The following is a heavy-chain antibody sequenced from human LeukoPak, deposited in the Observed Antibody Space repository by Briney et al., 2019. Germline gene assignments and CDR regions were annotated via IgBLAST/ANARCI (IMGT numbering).Heavy chain of an antibody. V-gene: IGHV4-34*01. CDR2: INHSGST. CDR1: GGSFSGYY. D-gene: IGHD5-18*01. CDR3: APRGDIEHSYGYGRWFDP. J-gene: IGHJ5*02. Sequence: SETLSLTCAVYGGSFSGYYWSWIRQPPGKGLEWIGEINHSGSTNYNASLKSRVTISVDTSKNQFSLRLSSVTAADTAMYYCAPRGDIEHSYGYGRWFDPWGQGTRVTVSS.